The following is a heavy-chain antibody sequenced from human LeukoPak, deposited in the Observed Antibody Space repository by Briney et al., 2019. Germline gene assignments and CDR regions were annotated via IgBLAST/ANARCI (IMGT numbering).Heavy chain of an antibody. CDR2: ISSSSSYT. J-gene: IGHJ4*02. CDR1: GFTFSDYY. Sequence: GGSLRLSCAASGFTFSDYYMSWIRQAPGKGLEWVSYISSSSSYTNYADSVKGRFTISRDNAKNSLYLQMNSLRPEDTAFYYCARDKYYYGSGLDYWGQGTLVTVSS. CDR3: ARDKYYYGSGLDY. V-gene: IGHV3-11*05. D-gene: IGHD3-10*01.